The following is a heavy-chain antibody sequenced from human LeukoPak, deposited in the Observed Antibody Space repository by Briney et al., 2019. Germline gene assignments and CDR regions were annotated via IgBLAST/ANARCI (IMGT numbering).Heavy chain of an antibody. D-gene: IGHD3-22*01. J-gene: IGHJ3*02. Sequence: PSETLSLTCTVSGGSISSYYWSWIRQPPGKGLEWIGYIYYSGSTNYNPSLKSRVTISVDTSKNQFSLKLSSVTAADTAVYYCASTSTITMIVTNHDAFDIWGQGTMVTVSS. CDR2: IYYSGST. CDR1: GGSISSYY. CDR3: ASTSTITMIVTNHDAFDI. V-gene: IGHV4-59*08.